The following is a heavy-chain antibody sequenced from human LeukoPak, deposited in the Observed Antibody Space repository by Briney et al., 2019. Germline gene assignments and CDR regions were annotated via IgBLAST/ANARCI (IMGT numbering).Heavy chain of an antibody. CDR3: ARVMATIDL. D-gene: IGHD5-12*01. CDR2: ITSTGGSA. V-gene: IGHV3-48*04. CDR1: GFTFSSYS. J-gene: IGHJ5*02. Sequence: PGGSLRLSCTASGFTFSSYSMNWVRQAPGKGLEWVSYITSTGGSAFYADSVKGRFTISRDNAKNSLFLQMNSLRAEDTAVYYCARVMATIDLWGQGTLVSVSS.